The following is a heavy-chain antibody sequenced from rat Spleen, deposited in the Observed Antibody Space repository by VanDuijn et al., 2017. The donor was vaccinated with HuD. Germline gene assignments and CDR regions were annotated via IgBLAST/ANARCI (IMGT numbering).Heavy chain of an antibody. D-gene: IGHD1-10*01. CDR2: ISSGGSGT. CDR1: GFTFSSFP. V-gene: IGHV5-29*01. Sequence: EVQLVESGGGLVQPGRSLKLSCAASGFTFSSFPMAWVRQAPKKGLEWVATISSGGSGTYFPDSVKGRFTISRDNAKSTLYLQMDSLRSEDTATYYCARHGIYNNYGWFAYWGQGTLVTVSS. J-gene: IGHJ3*01. CDR3: ARHGIYNNYGWFAY.